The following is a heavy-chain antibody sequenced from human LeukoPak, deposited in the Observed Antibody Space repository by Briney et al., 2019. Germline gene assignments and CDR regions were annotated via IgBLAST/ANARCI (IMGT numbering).Heavy chain of an antibody. CDR3: ASLGSSWYHRGVYFDY. CDR1: GYTFTSYA. J-gene: IGHJ4*02. V-gene: IGHV7-4-1*02. Sequence: ASVKVSCKASGYTFTSYAMNWVRQAPGQGLEWMGWINTNTGNPTYAQGFTGRFVFSLDTSVSTAYLQISSLKAEDTAVYYCASLGSSWYHRGVYFDYWGQGTLVTVSS. D-gene: IGHD6-13*01. CDR2: INTNTGNP.